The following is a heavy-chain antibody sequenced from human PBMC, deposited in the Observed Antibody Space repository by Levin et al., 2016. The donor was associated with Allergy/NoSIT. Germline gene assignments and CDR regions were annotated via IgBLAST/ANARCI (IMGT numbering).Heavy chain of an antibody. J-gene: IGHJ6*03. CDR3: ARGYSSSWYPYYYYYMDV. CDR2: IYYSGST. V-gene: IGHV4-59*01. D-gene: IGHD6-13*01. CDR1: GGSISSYY. Sequence: SETLSLTCTVSGGSISSYYWSWIRQPPGKGLEWIGYIYYSGSTNYNPSLKSRVTISVDTSKNQFSLKLSSVTAADTAVYYCARGYSSSWYPYYYYYMDVWGKGTTVTVSS.